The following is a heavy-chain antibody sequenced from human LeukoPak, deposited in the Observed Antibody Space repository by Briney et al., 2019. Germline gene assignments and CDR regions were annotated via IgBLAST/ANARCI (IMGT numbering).Heavy chain of an antibody. V-gene: IGHV5-51*01. D-gene: IGHD6-19*01. CDR3: ARPITGYSSGWYYDY. J-gene: IGHJ4*02. Sequence: GESLKISCKGSGYSFTSYWIGWVRQMPGKGLEWMGIIYPGDSDTRYSPSFQGQVTISADKSISTAYLQWSGLKASDTAMHYCARPITGYSSGWYYDYWGQGTLVTVSS. CDR2: IYPGDSDT. CDR1: GYSFTSYW.